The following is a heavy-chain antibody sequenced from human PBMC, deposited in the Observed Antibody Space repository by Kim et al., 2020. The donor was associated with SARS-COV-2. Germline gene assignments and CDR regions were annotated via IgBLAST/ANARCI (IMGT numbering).Heavy chain of an antibody. Sequence: SETLSLTCAVYGGSFSGYYWSWIRQPPGKGLEWIGEINHSGSTNYNPSLKSRVTISVDTSKNQFSLKLSSVTAADTAVYYCARGQDLYSSSWYDYWGQGTLVTVSS. V-gene: IGHV4-34*01. D-gene: IGHD6-13*01. CDR1: GGSFSGYY. CDR2: INHSGST. J-gene: IGHJ4*02. CDR3: ARGQDLYSSSWYDY.